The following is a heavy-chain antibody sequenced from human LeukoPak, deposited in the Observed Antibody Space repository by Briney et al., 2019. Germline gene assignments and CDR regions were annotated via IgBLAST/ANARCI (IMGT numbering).Heavy chain of an antibody. CDR2: ISAYNGNT. J-gene: IGHJ4*02. Sequence: GASVKVSCKASGYTFTSYGISLVRQAPGQGLEWMGWISAYNGNTNYAQKLQGRVTMTTDTSTSTAYMELRSLRSDDTAVYYCARDLTDYSNYPYYFDYWGQGTLVTVSS. V-gene: IGHV1-18*01. CDR1: GYTFTSYG. CDR3: ARDLTDYSNYPYYFDY. D-gene: IGHD4-11*01.